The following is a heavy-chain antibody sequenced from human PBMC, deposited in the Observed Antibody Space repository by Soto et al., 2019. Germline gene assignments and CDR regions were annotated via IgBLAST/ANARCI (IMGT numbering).Heavy chain of an antibody. D-gene: IGHD1-26*01. J-gene: IGHJ3*02. CDR1: GGTFSSYT. CDR3: ARDRRGSYGRFDAFDI. V-gene: IGHV1-69*13. Sequence: GASVEVSCKASGGTFSSYTISWVRQAPGQGLEWMGRIIPIFGTANYAQKFQSRVTITADESTSTAYMELSSLRSEDTAVYYCARDRRGSYGRFDAFDIWGQGTMVTVSS. CDR2: IIPIFGTA.